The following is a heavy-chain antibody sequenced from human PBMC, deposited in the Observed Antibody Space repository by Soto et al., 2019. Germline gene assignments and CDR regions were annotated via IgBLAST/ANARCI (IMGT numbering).Heavy chain of an antibody. CDR1: GFTFTSSA. Sequence: ASVKGSCKASGFTFTSSAMQWVRQARGQRLEWIGWIVVGSGNTNYAQKFQERVTITRDMSTSTAYMELSSLRSEDTAVYYCAADSRGYENYYYGMDVWGQGTTVTVSS. V-gene: IGHV1-58*02. CDR2: IVVGSGNT. J-gene: IGHJ6*02. CDR3: AADSRGYENYYYGMDV. D-gene: IGHD5-12*01.